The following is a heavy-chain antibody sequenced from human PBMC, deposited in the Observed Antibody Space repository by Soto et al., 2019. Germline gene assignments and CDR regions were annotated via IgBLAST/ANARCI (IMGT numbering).Heavy chain of an antibody. CDR2: IKRKTDGETI. Sequence: EVQLVESGGGLVKPGGSLRLSCTVSGITFSNAWMSWVRQAPGKGLEWVGRIKRKTDGETIDYAAPVKGRFTISRDDSKDTLYLQMNSLETEDTAVYYCSTMSLQWAGYDYWGQGTLVTVSS. CDR1: GITFSNAW. V-gene: IGHV3-15*01. J-gene: IGHJ4*02. D-gene: IGHD1-1*01. CDR3: STMSLQWAGYDY.